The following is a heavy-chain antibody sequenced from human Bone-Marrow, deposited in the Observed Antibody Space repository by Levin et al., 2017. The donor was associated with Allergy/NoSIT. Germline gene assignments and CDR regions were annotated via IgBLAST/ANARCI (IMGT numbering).Heavy chain of an antibody. CDR3: ARFEVVVPAN. CDR2: VSYHGRDE. CDR1: GFTFSNYA. D-gene: IGHD2-2*01. J-gene: IGHJ4*02. V-gene: IGHV3-30*04. Sequence: PGGSLRLSCAASGFTFSNYAMHWVRQAPGKGLEWVAAVSYHGRDEYYADSVKGRFTISRDNSKNTLFLQMNSLGAEDTAVYYCARFEVVVPANWCQGTLVTVSS.